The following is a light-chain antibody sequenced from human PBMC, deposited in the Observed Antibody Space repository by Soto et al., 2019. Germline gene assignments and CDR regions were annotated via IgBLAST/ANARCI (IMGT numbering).Light chain of an antibody. CDR3: MQALKTPYT. CDR1: QSLMDSRGYVF. CDR2: LAS. V-gene: IGKV2-28*01. J-gene: IGKJ2*01. Sequence: DIALTQSPLSRPVTPGEAATISCRSSQSLMDSRGYVFLDWHVQKPGQSPQLLIFLASNRASGVPDRFSGSVSDTDFTLRISRVEAEDVGLYFCMQALKTPYTFGLGTKLELK.